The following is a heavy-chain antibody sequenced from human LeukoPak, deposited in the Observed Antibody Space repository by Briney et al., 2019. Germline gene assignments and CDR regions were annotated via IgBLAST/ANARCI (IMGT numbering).Heavy chain of an antibody. J-gene: IGHJ4*02. Sequence: GGSLRLSCAASGFTFSSYWMSWVRQARGKWLEWVANIKQDGSEKYYVDSVKGRFTISRDNAKNSLYLQMNSLRAEDTAVYYCARDLLLWFGELLRPLDYWGQGTLVTVSS. CDR2: IKQDGSEK. D-gene: IGHD3-10*01. CDR3: ARDLLLWFGELLRPLDY. CDR1: GFTFSSYW. V-gene: IGHV3-7*01.